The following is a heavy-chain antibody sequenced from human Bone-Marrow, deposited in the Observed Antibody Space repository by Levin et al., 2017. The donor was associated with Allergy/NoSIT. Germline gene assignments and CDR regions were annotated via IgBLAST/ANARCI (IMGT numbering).Heavy chain of an antibody. CDR1: GFTFHHSA. CDR2: VNWNSDDI. V-gene: IGHV3-9*01. J-gene: IGHJ1*01. D-gene: IGHD3-9*01. CDR3: AIGYDILTGYPPFAD. Sequence: AGGSLRLSCEGSGFTFHHSAMHWVRQAPGKGLEWVSTVNWNSDDINYADSVRGRFIISRDNAQNSLALQMNSLRPEDTALYYCAIGYDILTGYPPFADWGQGTLVTVAS.